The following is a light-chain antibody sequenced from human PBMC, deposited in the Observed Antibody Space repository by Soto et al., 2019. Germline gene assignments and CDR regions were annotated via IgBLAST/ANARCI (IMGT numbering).Light chain of an antibody. CDR2: AAS. J-gene: IGKJ1*01. Sequence: EIVLTQSPGTLSLSPGERATLSCRASHSVSTSYLAWYQQKPGQPPRLLIYAASSRATCIPDRFSGSGSGTDFTLTISRLEPEDSAVYYCQHYWSPPSGTFGQGTKVEIK. CDR1: HSVSTSY. V-gene: IGKV3-20*01. CDR3: QHYWSPPSGT.